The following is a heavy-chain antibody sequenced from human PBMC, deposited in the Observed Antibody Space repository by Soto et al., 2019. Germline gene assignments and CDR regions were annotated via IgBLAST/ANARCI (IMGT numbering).Heavy chain of an antibody. J-gene: IGHJ4*02. CDR2: MNPKSGNT. V-gene: IGHV1-8*02. CDR3: VRVYGEIDY. Sequence: QVQLVQSGAEVKKPGASVKVSCKASGYTFTNYDINWVRQATGQGLEWMGWMNPKSGNTGYAQQFQGRVNMTRSTPISTAYMELSSLGSEDTAVYYCVRVYGEIDYWGPGTLVTVSS. CDR1: GYTFTNYD. D-gene: IGHD4-17*01.